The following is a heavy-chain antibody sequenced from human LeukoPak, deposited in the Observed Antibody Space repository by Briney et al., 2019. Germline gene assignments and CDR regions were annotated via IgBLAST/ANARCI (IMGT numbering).Heavy chain of an antibody. CDR2: IWYDGSDK. CDR3: AKDRYSYAFEYSDS. V-gene: IGHV3-30*02. J-gene: IGHJ4*02. Sequence: GGSLRLSCAASGFTFTKYGMHWVRQAPGKGLKWVAVIWYDGSDKYYADSVKGRFAISRDNSKNTLDLQVSSLRAEDTAVYYCAKDRYSYAFEYSDSWGQGTLVTVSS. CDR1: GFTFTKYG. D-gene: IGHD5-18*01.